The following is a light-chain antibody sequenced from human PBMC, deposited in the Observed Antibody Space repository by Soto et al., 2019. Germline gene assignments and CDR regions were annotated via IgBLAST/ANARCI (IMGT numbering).Light chain of an antibody. CDR3: QPYNSYSQA. CDR1: QTISSW. J-gene: IGKJ1*01. V-gene: IGKV1-5*03. Sequence: DIQMTQSPSTLSGAVGGRVTITCRASQTISSWLAWYQQKTGKAPKLLIYKASTLKSGVPSRSSGSGSGTEFTLTISSLQPDDFAPYYCQPYNSYSQAFGQGTKVDIK. CDR2: KAS.